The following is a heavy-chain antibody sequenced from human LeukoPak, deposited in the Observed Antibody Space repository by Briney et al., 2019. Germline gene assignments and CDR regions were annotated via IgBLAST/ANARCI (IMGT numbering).Heavy chain of an antibody. J-gene: IGHJ4*02. V-gene: IGHV3-48*04. CDR1: GFTFSSYS. CDR2: ISSSSSTI. CDR3: AGAAGKYSSSWYVGY. Sequence: GGSLRLSCAASGFTFSSYSMNWVRQAPGKGLEWVSYISSSSSTIYYADSVKGRFTISRDNAKNSLYLQMNSLRAEDTAVYYCAGAAGKYSSSWYVGYWGQGTLVTVSS. D-gene: IGHD6-13*01.